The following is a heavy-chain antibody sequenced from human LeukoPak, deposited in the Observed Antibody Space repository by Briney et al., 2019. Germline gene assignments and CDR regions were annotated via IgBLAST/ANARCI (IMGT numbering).Heavy chain of an antibody. CDR1: GGPISSYY. J-gene: IGHJ5*02. Sequence: KPSETLSLTCTVSGGPISSYYWSWIRQPPGKGLEWIGYIYYSGSTNYNPSLKSRVTISVDTSKNQFSLKLSSVTAADTAVYYCARDHLGYCSSTSCYKRFDPWGQGTLVTVSS. D-gene: IGHD2-2*02. CDR2: IYYSGST. V-gene: IGHV4-59*01. CDR3: ARDHLGYCSSTSCYKRFDP.